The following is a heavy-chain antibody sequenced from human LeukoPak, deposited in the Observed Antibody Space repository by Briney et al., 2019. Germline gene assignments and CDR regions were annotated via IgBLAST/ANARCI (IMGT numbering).Heavy chain of an antibody. D-gene: IGHD5-12*01. V-gene: IGHV3-23*01. CDR1: GFTFSSYA. Sequence: GGSLRLSGAASGFTFSSYALSWVGQAPGKGLEWVSTISGSGGFTYYADSVKGPFTISRDNSKNTLYLQMNSLRAEDTAVYYCAKDRTYSEYDPWDYWGQATLVTVSS. CDR3: AKDRTYSEYDPWDY. J-gene: IGHJ4*02. CDR2: ISGSGGFT.